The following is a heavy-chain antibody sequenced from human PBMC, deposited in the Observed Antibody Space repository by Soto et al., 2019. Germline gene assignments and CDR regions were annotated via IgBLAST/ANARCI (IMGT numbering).Heavy chain of an antibody. D-gene: IGHD4-4*01. V-gene: IGHV3-21*01. Sequence: EVQLVESGGGLVKPGGSLRLSCAASGFTFSSYSMNWVRQAPGKGLEWVSSISSSSSYIYYADSVKGRFTISRDNAKNSLYLQMNRLRAEDTAVYYCASGLHRRAFDIWGQGTMVTVSS. CDR3: ASGLHRRAFDI. J-gene: IGHJ3*02. CDR1: GFTFSSYS. CDR2: ISSSSSYI.